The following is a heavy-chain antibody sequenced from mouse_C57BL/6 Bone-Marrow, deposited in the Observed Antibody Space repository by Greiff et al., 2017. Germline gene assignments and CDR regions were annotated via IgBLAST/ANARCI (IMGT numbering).Heavy chain of an antibody. CDR2: IYPRSGNT. Sequence: VQLQQSGAELARPGASVKLSCKASGYTFTSYGISWVKQRTGQGLEWIGEIYPRSGNTYYNEKFKGKATLTADKSSSTAYMELRSLTSEDSAVYFCASRVLWAMDYGGQGTSVTVSS. J-gene: IGHJ4*01. V-gene: IGHV1-81*01. D-gene: IGHD1-1*02. CDR3: ASRVLWAMDY. CDR1: GYTFTSYG.